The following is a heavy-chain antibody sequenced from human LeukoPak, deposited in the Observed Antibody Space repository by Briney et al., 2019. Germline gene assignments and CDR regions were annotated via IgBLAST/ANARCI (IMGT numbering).Heavy chain of an antibody. V-gene: IGHV3-7*01. J-gene: IGHJ6*02. CDR2: IKQDGSEK. Sequence: GGSLILSCAASGFTLSSYWMSWVRQAPGKGLEWVANIKQDGSEKYYVDSVKGRFTISRDNAKNSLYLQMNSLRAEDTAVYYCARAPSGGSGYEPLYYYGMDVWGQGTTVTVSS. CDR3: ARAPSGGSGYEPLYYYGMDV. D-gene: IGHD5-12*01. CDR1: GFTLSSYW.